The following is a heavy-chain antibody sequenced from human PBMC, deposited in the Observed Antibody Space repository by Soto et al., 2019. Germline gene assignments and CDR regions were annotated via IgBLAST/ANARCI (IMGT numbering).Heavy chain of an antibody. V-gene: IGHV3-30*04. CDR3: AKDTYYYDRSGYYTYDH. CDR2: VSYDGSNK. J-gene: IGHJ4*02. D-gene: IGHD3-22*01. CDR1: GFSFSSYA. Sequence: PGGSLRLSCAASGFSFSSYAMHWVRQAPGKGLEWVASVSYDGSNKHYADSVKGRFTISRDNSRNTLDLQMNSLRAEDTAVYYCAKDTYYYDRSGYYTYDHWGQGTQVTV.